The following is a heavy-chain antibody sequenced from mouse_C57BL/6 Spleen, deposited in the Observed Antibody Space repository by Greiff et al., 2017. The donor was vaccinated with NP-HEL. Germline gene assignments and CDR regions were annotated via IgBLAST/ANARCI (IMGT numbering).Heavy chain of an antibody. J-gene: IGHJ2*01. D-gene: IGHD1-1*01. CDR1: GYTFTDYE. CDR3: TRGDTTVVAPDY. V-gene: IGHV1-15*01. Sequence: QVHVKQSGAELVRPGASVTLSCKASGYTFTDYEMHWVKQTPVHGLEWIGAIDPETGGTAYNQKFKGKAILTADKSSSTAYMELRSLTSEDSAVYYCTRGDTTVVAPDYWGQGTTRTVSS. CDR2: IDPETGGT.